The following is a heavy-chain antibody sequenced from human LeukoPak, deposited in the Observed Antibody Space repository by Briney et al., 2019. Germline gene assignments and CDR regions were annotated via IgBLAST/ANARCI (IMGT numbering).Heavy chain of an antibody. D-gene: IGHD6-6*01. CDR3: AKVSGLAARSKRNPLNWFGP. V-gene: IGHV3-23*01. CDR1: GFTFSSYA. J-gene: IGHJ5*02. CDR2: ISGSGGST. Sequence: PGGSLRLSCAASGFTFSSYAMSWVRQAPGKGLEWVSAISGSGGSTYYADSVKGRFTISRDNSKNTLYLQMNSLRAEDTAVYYCAKVSGLAARSKRNPLNWFGPWGQGNLVPVFS.